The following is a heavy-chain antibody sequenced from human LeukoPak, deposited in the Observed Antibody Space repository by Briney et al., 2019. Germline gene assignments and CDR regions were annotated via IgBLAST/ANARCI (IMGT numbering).Heavy chain of an antibody. J-gene: IGHJ6*02. Sequence: PGGSLRLSCAASGFTVTTNYMSWVRQAPGKGLEWVSVIYSGGSTYYSDSVKGRFTISRGNSKNTLSLQMNSLRAEDTAVYYCARASRYCSTTGCYYYYYGMDVWGQGTTVTVSS. V-gene: IGHV3-53*01. D-gene: IGHD2-2*01. CDR2: IYSGGST. CDR1: GFTVTTNY. CDR3: ARASRYCSTTGCYYYYYGMDV.